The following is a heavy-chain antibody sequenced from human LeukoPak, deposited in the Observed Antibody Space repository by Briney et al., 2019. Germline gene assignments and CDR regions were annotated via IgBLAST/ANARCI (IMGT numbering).Heavy chain of an antibody. CDR1: GFTFANYW. CDR2: ISGDGSTT. CDR3: ARTRLFQGENS. D-gene: IGHD3-10*01. Sequence: GGSLRLSCAAPGFTFANYWMHWVRQVPGKGLVWVSYISGDGSTTDYAGSVKGRFAISRDNAKNTLYLQMNNLRADDTAVYYCARTRLFQGENSWGQGTLVTVSS. J-gene: IGHJ4*02. V-gene: IGHV3-74*01.